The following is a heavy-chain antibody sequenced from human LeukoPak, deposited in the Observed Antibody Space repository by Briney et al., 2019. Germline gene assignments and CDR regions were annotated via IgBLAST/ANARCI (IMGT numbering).Heavy chain of an antibody. CDR2: ISSSGSTI. CDR1: GFTFSSYE. Sequence: PGGSLRLSCAASGFTFSSYEMNWVRQAPGKGLEWVSYISSSGSTIYYAESVKGRFTISRDNAKNSLYLQMSSLRAEDTAVYYCGRGKWDLFLGPDYWGQGTLVTVSS. V-gene: IGHV3-48*03. J-gene: IGHJ4*02. CDR3: GRGKWDLFLGPDY. D-gene: IGHD1-26*01.